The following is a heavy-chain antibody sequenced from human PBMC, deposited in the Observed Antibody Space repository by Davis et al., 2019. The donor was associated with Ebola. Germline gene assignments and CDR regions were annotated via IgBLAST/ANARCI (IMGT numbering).Heavy chain of an antibody. Sequence: AASVKVSCKASGGSFNNYAVSWVQQAPGQGLEWMGWISAYNGNTAYAQILQGRVTMTTDTSTGTAYMELRSLRSDDTAVYYCAKGGSFDLWGRGTLVTVSS. CDR3: AKGGSFDL. CDR2: ISAYNGNT. CDR1: GGSFNNYA. V-gene: IGHV1-18*01. J-gene: IGHJ2*01.